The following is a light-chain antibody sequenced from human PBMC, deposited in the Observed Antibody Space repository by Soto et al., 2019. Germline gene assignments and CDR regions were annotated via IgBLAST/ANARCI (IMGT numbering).Light chain of an antibody. CDR3: KKYGPSRGFT. Sequence: EIVLTQSPGTLSLSPGERATLSCRTSQSSSSLAWYQQRPGQAPRLLIYGVSSRPTGIPDRFIGSGSGTDFTLTISRLEPEDFAFYYCKKYGPSRGFTFGPGHKVDIK. CDR1: QSSSS. CDR2: GVS. J-gene: IGKJ3*01. V-gene: IGKV3-20*01.